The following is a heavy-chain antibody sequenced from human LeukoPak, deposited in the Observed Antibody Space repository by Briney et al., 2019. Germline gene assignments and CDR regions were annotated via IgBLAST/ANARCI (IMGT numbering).Heavy chain of an antibody. J-gene: IGHJ4*02. CDR2: INPSGGST. CDR3: ARDGEITMVRGVIPYYFDY. Sequence: GASVKVSCKASGYTFTSYYMHWVRQAPGQGLEWMGIINPSGGSTSYAQKFQGRGTMTRDTSTSTVYMELSSLRSEDTAVYYCARDGEITMVRGVIPYYFDYWGQGTLVTVSS. CDR1: GYTFTSYY. V-gene: IGHV1-46*01. D-gene: IGHD3-10*01.